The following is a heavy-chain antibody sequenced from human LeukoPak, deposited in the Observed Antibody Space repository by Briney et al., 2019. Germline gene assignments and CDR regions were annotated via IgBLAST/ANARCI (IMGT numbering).Heavy chain of an antibody. D-gene: IGHD2-15*01. J-gene: IGHJ5*02. CDR2: MNPNSGNT. Sequence: GASVKVSCEASGYTFASYDINWVRQATGQGLEWMGWMNPNSGNTGYAQKFQGRVTMTRNTSISTAYMELSSLRSEDTAVYYCATAYCSGGSCGAWFDPWGQGTLVTVSS. V-gene: IGHV1-8*01. CDR3: ATAYCSGGSCGAWFDP. CDR1: GYTFASYD.